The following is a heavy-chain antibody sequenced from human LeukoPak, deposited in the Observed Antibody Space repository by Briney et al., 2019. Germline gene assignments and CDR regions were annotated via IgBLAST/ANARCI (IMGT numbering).Heavy chain of an antibody. Sequence: GASLKISCPGSGSSINTYWLGWVRPMPGKGLEWMGIIYTSDSDTKYSQFFQGQVTISVDKSINTACLQWNSLNASDTAMYYCARREYCSDTTCSAGLDYWGQGTMVTVSS. D-gene: IGHD2-2*01. CDR2: IYTSDSDT. CDR1: GSSINTYW. J-gene: IGHJ4*02. V-gene: IGHV5-51*01. CDR3: ARREYCSDTTCSAGLDY.